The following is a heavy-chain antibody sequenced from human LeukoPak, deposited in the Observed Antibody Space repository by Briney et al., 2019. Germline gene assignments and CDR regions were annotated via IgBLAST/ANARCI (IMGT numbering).Heavy chain of an antibody. CDR2: IRSDASSQ. CDR3: ARGTSSGYFQLYFDY. J-gene: IGHJ4*02. CDR1: GITFSAHA. Sequence: PGGSLRLSCAASGITFSAHAMHWVRQTPGKGLEWVAFIRSDASSQNYADSVKGRFTISRDNSKNTLYLQMNSLRAEDTAVYYCARGTSSGYFQLYFDYWGQGTLVTVSS. D-gene: IGHD3-22*01. V-gene: IGHV3-30*02.